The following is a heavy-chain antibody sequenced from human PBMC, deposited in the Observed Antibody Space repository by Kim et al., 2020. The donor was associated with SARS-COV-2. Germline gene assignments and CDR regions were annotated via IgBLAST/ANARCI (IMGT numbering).Heavy chain of an antibody. CDR2: ISYDGSNK. V-gene: IGHV3-30-3*01. Sequence: GGSLRLSCAASGFTFSSYAMHWVRQAPGKGLEWVAVISYDGSNKYYADSVKGRFTISRDNSKNTLYLQMNSLRAEDTAVYYCARVGDYYDSSGYSGYYFDYWGQGTLVTVSS. CDR3: ARVGDYYDSSGYSGYYFDY. D-gene: IGHD3-22*01. CDR1: GFTFSSYA. J-gene: IGHJ4*02.